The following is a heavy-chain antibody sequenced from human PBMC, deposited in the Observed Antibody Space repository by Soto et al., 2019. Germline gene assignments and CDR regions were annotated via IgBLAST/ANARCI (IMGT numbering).Heavy chain of an antibody. Sequence: PGGSLRLSCAASGFTFSTYAMSWVRQAPGKGLEWVSVISGSGGSTYYVDSVKGRFTISRDNSKNTLYLQMNSLRAEDTAVYYCAKEIGMEVVPTSIYYWGQGTLVTVSS. CDR3: AKEIGMEVVPTSIYY. CDR2: ISGSGGST. D-gene: IGHD1-1*01. J-gene: IGHJ4*02. V-gene: IGHV3-23*01. CDR1: GFTFSTYA.